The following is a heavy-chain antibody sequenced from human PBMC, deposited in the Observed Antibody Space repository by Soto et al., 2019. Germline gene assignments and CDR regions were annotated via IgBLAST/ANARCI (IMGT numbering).Heavy chain of an antibody. Sequence: GGSLRLSCAASGFTFSSSAMSWVRQAPGKGLEWVSATTASGYTADYADSVKGRFTISRDNSKNTLYLQMNSLSAEDTATYYCEKPTRLGRLNADYTDTWGQGTLATVAS. J-gene: IGHJ5*02. CDR3: EKPTRLGRLNADYTDT. CDR1: GFTFSSSA. CDR2: TTASGYTA. V-gene: IGHV3-23*01. D-gene: IGHD4-17*01.